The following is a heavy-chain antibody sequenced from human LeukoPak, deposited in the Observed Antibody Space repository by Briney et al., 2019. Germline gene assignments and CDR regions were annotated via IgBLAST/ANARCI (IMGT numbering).Heavy chain of an antibody. J-gene: IGHJ5*02. Sequence: PGGSLRLSCAASGFTFSSYAMSWVRQAPGKGLEWVSAISGSGGSTYYADSVKGRFTISRDNSKSTLYLQMNSLRAEDTAVYYCAKDQRKKGITMVRGVIIPWFDPWGQGTLVTVSS. CDR2: ISGSGGST. CDR3: AKDQRKKGITMVRGVIIPWFDP. V-gene: IGHV3-23*01. D-gene: IGHD3-10*01. CDR1: GFTFSSYA.